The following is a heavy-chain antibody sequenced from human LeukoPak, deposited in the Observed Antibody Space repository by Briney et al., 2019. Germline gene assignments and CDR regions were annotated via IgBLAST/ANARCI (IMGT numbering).Heavy chain of an antibody. CDR1: AFTVSDNY. CDR3: VRIGYLGIRYFD. D-gene: IGHD3-9*01. V-gene: IGHV3-66*01. Sequence: PGGSLRLSCAASAFTVSDNYMSWVRQAPGKGLEWVSLIYSDGSTYYADSVKGRFSISRDNAKNTLYLEMNSLRAEDTAVYYCVRIGYLGIRYFDWGQGTLVTVSS. J-gene: IGHJ4*02. CDR2: IYSDGST.